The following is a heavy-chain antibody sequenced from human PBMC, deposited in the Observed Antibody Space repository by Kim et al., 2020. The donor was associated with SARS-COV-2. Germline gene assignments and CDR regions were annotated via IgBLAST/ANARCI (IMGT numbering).Heavy chain of an antibody. J-gene: IGHJ6*03. Sequence: GGSLRLSCAASGFTFSSYSMNWVRQAPGKGLEWVSYISSSSSTIYYADSVKGRFTISRDNAKNSLYLQMNSLGDEDTAVYYCARDSYDFWSGYSRGDYYYYMDVWGKGTTVTGS. V-gene: IGHV3-48*02. CDR1: GFTFSSYS. D-gene: IGHD3-3*01. CDR2: ISSSSSTI. CDR3: ARDSYDFWSGYSRGDYYYYMDV.